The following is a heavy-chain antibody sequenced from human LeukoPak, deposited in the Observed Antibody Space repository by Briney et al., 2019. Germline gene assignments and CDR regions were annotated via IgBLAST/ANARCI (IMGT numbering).Heavy chain of an antibody. J-gene: IGHJ4*02. CDR1: GFTFSSYA. V-gene: IGHV3-23*01. CDR2: VSSSGGDT. Sequence: GGSLRLSCAASGFTFSSYATSWVRQAPGEGLEWVSAVSSSGGDTYYADSVKGRFTISRDNSKNTLYLQMNSLRAEDTAVYYCARRNWNYDDWGQGNLVTVSS. D-gene: IGHD1-7*01. CDR3: ARRNWNYDD.